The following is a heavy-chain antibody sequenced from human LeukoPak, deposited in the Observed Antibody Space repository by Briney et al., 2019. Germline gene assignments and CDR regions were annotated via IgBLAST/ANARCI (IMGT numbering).Heavy chain of an antibody. D-gene: IGHD6-19*01. CDR1: GFTFSSYG. V-gene: IGHV3-30*02. CDR3: RIPLAVAGTIASN. J-gene: IGHJ4*02. CDR2: IRYDGSNK. Sequence: SGGSLRLSCAASGFTFSSYGMHWVRQAPGKGLEGVAFIRYDGSNKYYADSVKGRFTISRDNSKNTLYLQMNSLRAEDTAVYYCRIPLAVAGTIASNWGQGTLVTVSS.